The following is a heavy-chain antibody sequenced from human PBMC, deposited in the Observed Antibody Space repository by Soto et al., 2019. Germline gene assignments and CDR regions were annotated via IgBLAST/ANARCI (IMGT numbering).Heavy chain of an antibody. Sequence: QVQLQESGPGMVKPSQTLSLTCTVSGGSISSGGYYWSWIRQHPGKGLAWIGYIYYSGSTYYNPSLKSRVTISVDTSKNQCSLKLSSVTAADTAVYYCAREVVVVPAAIRANWFDPWGQGTLVTVSS. V-gene: IGHV4-31*03. J-gene: IGHJ5*02. D-gene: IGHD2-2*01. CDR3: AREVVVVPAAIRANWFDP. CDR1: GGSISSGGYY. CDR2: IYYSGST.